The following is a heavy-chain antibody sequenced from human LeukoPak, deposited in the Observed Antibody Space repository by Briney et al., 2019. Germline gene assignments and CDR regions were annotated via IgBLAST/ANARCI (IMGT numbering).Heavy chain of an antibody. CDR1: GASISSTSYY. J-gene: IGHJ4*02. Sequence: PSETLSLTCTVSGASISSTSYYWGWIRQPPGKGLEWIGSIDGSGSSYYNPSLKSRVTISVDTSKNQFSLKLSSVTAADTAVYYCARAPTHPAAGIDYWGQGTLVTVSS. D-gene: IGHD6-13*01. CDR2: IDGSGSS. V-gene: IGHV4-39*01. CDR3: ARAPTHPAAGIDY.